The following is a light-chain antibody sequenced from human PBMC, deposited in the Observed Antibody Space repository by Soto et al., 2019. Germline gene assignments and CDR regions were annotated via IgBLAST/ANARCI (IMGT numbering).Light chain of an antibody. CDR2: VAS. CDR3: QQYSPFPWT. CDR1: QSISSW. Sequence: DIQMTQSPSTLSASVGDRVTITCRASQSISSWLAWYQQKPGKAPKVLIFVASSLESGVPLRFSGSGSATEFTLTISSLQPDDFATCYCQQYSPFPWTFGQGTKVDIK. V-gene: IGKV1-5*01. J-gene: IGKJ1*01.